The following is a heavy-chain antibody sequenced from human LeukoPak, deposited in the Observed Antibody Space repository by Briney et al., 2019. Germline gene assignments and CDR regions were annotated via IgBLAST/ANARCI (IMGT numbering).Heavy chain of an antibody. CDR3: ARDLYCSGGSCFPPDYYYYGMDV. D-gene: IGHD2-15*01. V-gene: IGHV4-59*12. J-gene: IGHJ6*02. CDR2: IYYSGST. Sequence: PSETLSLTCTVSGGSISSYYWSWIRQPPGKGLEWIGYIYYSGSTNYNPSLKSRVTISVDTSKNQFSLKLSSVTAADTAVYYCARDLYCSGGSCFPPDYYYYGMDVWGQGTTVTVSS. CDR1: GGSISSYY.